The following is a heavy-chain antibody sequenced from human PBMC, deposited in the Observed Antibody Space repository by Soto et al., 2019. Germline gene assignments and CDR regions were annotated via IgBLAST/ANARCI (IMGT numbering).Heavy chain of an antibody. CDR3: ARDPVCSGGSCYDY. D-gene: IGHD2-15*01. J-gene: IGHJ4*02. Sequence: VGSLRLSCAASGFTFSRYWMTWVRQAPGKGLEWVANIKQDGSEIYYVDSVKGRFTISRDNAENSLYLQMNSLRAEDRDVYYCARDPVCSGGSCYDYWGQGTLVTVSS. CDR1: GFTFSRYW. CDR2: IKQDGSEI. V-gene: IGHV3-7*01.